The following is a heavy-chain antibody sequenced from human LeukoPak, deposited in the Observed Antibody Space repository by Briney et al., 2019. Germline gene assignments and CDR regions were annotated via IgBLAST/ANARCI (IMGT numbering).Heavy chain of an antibody. Sequence: GGSLRLPCAASGFTVSSNYMSWVRQAPGKGLEWVSVIYSGGSTYYADSVKGRFTISRDNSKNTLYLQMNSLRAEDTAVYYCASALWGGYYFDYWGQGTLVTVSS. CDR3: ASALWGGYYFDY. CDR1: GFTVSSNY. J-gene: IGHJ4*02. V-gene: IGHV3-53*01. D-gene: IGHD2-21*01. CDR2: IYSGGST.